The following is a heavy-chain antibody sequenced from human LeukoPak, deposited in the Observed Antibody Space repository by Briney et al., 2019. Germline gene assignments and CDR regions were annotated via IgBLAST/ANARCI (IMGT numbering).Heavy chain of an antibody. V-gene: IGHV1-69*05. CDR3: AREHGAVAGYDY. J-gene: IGHJ4*02. D-gene: IGHD6-19*01. Sequence: ASVKVSCKASGGTFSSYAISWVRQAPGQGLEWMGGIIPIFGTANYAQKLQGRVTMTTDTSTSTAYMELRSLRSDDTAVYYCAREHGAVAGYDYWGQGTLVTVSS. CDR1: GGTFSSYA. CDR2: IIPIFGTA.